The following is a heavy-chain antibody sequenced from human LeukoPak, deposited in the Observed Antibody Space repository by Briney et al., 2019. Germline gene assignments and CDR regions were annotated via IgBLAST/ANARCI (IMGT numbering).Heavy chain of an antibody. CDR3: ARRGFGGYYFDY. Sequence: PGGSLRLSCAASGFTFSSYSMNWVRQAPGKGLEWVSSISSSSSYIYYADSVKGRFTISRDNAKNSLYLQMNSLRAEDTAVYYCARRGFGGYYFDYWGQGTLVTVSS. CDR1: GFTFSSYS. J-gene: IGHJ4*02. V-gene: IGHV3-21*01. D-gene: IGHD3-16*01. CDR2: ISSSSSYI.